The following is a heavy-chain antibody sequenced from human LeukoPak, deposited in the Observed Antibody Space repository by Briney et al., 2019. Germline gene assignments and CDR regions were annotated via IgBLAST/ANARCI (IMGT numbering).Heavy chain of an antibody. CDR2: INSDGSST. CDR3: ARDAHYYDSSGYYSAPHFDY. Sequence: GGSLRLSCAASGFTFSSYWMHWVRQAPGKGLAWVSRINSDGSSTSYADSVKGRFTISRDNAKNTLYLQMNSLRAEDTAVYYCARDAHYYDSSGYYSAPHFDYWGQGTLVTVSS. V-gene: IGHV3-74*01. CDR1: GFTFSSYW. J-gene: IGHJ4*02. D-gene: IGHD3-22*01.